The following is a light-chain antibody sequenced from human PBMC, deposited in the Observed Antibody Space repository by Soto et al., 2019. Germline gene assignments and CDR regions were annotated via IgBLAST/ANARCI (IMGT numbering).Light chain of an antibody. J-gene: IGLJ1*01. CDR3: CSYAGSSTLYV. Sequence: QSALTQPASVSGSPGQSITISCTGTSSDVGSYNLVSWYQQHPGKAPKHMIYEGSKRPSGVSNRFSGSKSGNTASLTNSGLQAEDEADYYCCSYAGSSTLYVSGTGTKVTVL. CDR1: SSDVGSYNL. V-gene: IGLV2-23*01. CDR2: EGS.